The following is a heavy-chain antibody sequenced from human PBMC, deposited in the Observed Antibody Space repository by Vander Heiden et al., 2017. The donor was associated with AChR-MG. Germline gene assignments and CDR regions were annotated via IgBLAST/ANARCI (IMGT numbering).Heavy chain of an antibody. J-gene: IGHJ4*02. D-gene: IGHD3-9*01. CDR3: AKDTTPGYDILTGYYFGGGGNFDY. Sequence: CAASGFTFDDYAMHWVRQAPGKGREWVSGISWNSGSIGYADSVKGRFTISRDNAKNSLYLQMNSLRAEDTALYYCAKDTTPGYDILTGYYFGGGGNFDYWGQGTLVTVSS. V-gene: IGHV3-9*01. CDR2: ISWNSGSI. CDR1: GFTFDDYA.